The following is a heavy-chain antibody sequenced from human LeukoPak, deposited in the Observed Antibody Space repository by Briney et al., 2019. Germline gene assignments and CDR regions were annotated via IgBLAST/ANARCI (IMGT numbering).Heavy chain of an antibody. CDR1: GGSISSYY. J-gene: IGHJ2*01. D-gene: IGHD2-15*01. CDR2: IYYSGST. Sequence: SETLSLTCTVSGGSISSYYWSWIRQPPGKGLEWIGYIYYSGSTNYNPSLKSRVTISVDTSKNQFSLKLSSVTAADTAVYYCARVPFTVVVVAATSWYFDLWGRGTLVTVSS. V-gene: IGHV4-59*01. CDR3: ARVPFTVVVVAATSWYFDL.